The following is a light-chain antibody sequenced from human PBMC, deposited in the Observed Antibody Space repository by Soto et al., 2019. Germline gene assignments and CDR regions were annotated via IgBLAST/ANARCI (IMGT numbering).Light chain of an antibody. CDR2: EVS. CDR3: SSYTSSRTYV. J-gene: IGLJ1*01. V-gene: IGLV2-14*01. CDR1: SSDVGAYNY. Sequence: QSVLTQPASVSGSPGQSITISCTGTSSDVGAYNYVSWYQQHPGKAPKLMIYEVSYRPSGVSNRFSGSKSGNTASLTISGLQAEAEADYYCSSYTSSRTYVFGTGTKLTVL.